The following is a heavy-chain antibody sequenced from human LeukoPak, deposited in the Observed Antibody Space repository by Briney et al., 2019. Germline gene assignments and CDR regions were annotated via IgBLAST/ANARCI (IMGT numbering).Heavy chain of an antibody. CDR3: ARARSYCGGDCVYFDY. V-gene: IGHV3-11*01. J-gene: IGHJ4*02. Sequence: GGSLRLSCAASGFTFSDFYMSWIRQAPGKGLEWVSYIGYSGTPIYYADSVKGRFTISRDNTKNSLYLQMNNLRAEDTAVYYCARARSYCGGDCVYFDYWGQGTLVTVSS. CDR2: IGYSGTPI. D-gene: IGHD2-21*02. CDR1: GFTFSDFY.